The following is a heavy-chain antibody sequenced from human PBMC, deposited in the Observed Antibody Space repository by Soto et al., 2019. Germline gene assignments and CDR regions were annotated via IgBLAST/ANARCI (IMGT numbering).Heavy chain of an antibody. J-gene: IGHJ5*02. CDR3: ARGLVSMVRGVIVPWKFDP. CDR1: GGSISSGGYY. D-gene: IGHD3-10*01. Sequence: QVQLQESGPGLVKPSQTLSLTCTVSGGSISSGGYYWSWIRQHPGKGLEWIGYIYYSGSTYYNPSLKSRVSISVDTSKNQFSLKLSSVTAADTAVYYCARGLVSMVRGVIVPWKFDPWGQGTRVTVSS. CDR2: IYYSGST. V-gene: IGHV4-31*03.